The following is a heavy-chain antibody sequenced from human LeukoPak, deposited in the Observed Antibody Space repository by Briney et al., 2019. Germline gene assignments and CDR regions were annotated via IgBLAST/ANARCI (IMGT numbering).Heavy chain of an antibody. CDR1: GFTFSAYG. CDR3: AKEKTGPYYFDY. Sequence: GGSLRLSCVASGFTFSAYGMHWVRQAPGKGLEWVAVISYDGSNKYYADSVKGRFTISRDNSKNTPYLQMNSLRAEDTAVYYCAKEKTGPYYFDYWGQGILVTVS. J-gene: IGHJ4*02. CDR2: ISYDGSNK. V-gene: IGHV3-30*18. D-gene: IGHD7-27*01.